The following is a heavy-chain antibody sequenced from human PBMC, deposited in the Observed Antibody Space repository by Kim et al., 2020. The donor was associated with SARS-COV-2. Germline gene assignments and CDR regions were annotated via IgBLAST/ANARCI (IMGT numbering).Heavy chain of an antibody. CDR1: GFTFNYAW. J-gene: IGHJ4*02. D-gene: IGHD3-10*01. Sequence: GGSLRLSCAASGFTFNYAWMSWVRQAPGKGLEWVGRILSKADGGTTDYAEPVKGRFSISRDDSKNTLFLQMNSLKTEDAVVYFCTKYDSGSFAYWGQGTL. CDR3: TKYDSGSFAY. CDR2: ILSKADGGTT. V-gene: IGHV3-15*01.